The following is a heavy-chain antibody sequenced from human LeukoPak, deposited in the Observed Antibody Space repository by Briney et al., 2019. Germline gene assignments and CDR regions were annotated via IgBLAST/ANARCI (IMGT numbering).Heavy chain of an antibody. J-gene: IGHJ4*02. D-gene: IGHD1-26*01. CDR2: IYYTGST. Sequence: PSQTLSLTCAVSGGSISRSGYSWSWIRQPPGKGLDWIAYIYYTGSTYYNPSLKSRVTISLDTSKNQFSLKLTSVTAADTAVYYCARDRGIVESVLDYWGQGTLVTVSS. CDR1: GGSISRSGYS. CDR3: ARDRGIVESVLDY. V-gene: IGHV4-30-4*07.